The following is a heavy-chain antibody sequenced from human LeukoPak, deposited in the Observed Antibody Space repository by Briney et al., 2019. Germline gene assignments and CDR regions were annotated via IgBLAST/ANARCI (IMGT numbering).Heavy chain of an antibody. D-gene: IGHD6-13*01. CDR1: AFTFSSYG. CDR3: AKEGYSRGYYSYYYMDV. J-gene: IGHJ6*03. CDR2: NRYDGSNK. V-gene: IGHV3-30*02. Sequence: PGGSLRLSCAASAFTFSSYGMHWVRQAPGKGLEWVAFNRYDGSNKYYADSVKGRFTISRDNSKNTLYVQMNSLRAEDTAVYYCAKEGYSRGYYSYYYMDVWGKGTTVTVSS.